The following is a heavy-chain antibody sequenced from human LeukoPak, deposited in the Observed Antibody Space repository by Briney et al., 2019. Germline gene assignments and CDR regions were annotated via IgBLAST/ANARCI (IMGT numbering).Heavy chain of an antibody. Sequence: GGSLRLSCAASGFTFSSYAMSWVRQAPGKGLEWVSAISGSGGSTYYADSAKGRFTISRDNSKNTLYLQMNSLRAEDTAVYYCAKAYYGSGRTPFDYWGQGTLVTVSS. D-gene: IGHD3-10*01. CDR1: GFTFSSYA. J-gene: IGHJ4*02. V-gene: IGHV3-23*01. CDR3: AKAYYGSGRTPFDY. CDR2: ISGSGGST.